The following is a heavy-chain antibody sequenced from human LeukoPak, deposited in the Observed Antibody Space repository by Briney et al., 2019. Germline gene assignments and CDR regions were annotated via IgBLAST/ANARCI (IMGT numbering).Heavy chain of an antibody. V-gene: IGHV1-18*01. Sequence: ASVKVSCKASGYTFTSYGISWVRQAPGQGLEWMGWISAYNGNTNYAQKLQGRVTMTTDTSTSTAYMELRSLRSDDTAVYYCAREYCSGGSCYPYYFDYWGQGTLVTVSS. CDR1: GYTFTSYG. D-gene: IGHD2-15*01. J-gene: IGHJ4*02. CDR2: ISAYNGNT. CDR3: AREYCSGGSCYPYYFDY.